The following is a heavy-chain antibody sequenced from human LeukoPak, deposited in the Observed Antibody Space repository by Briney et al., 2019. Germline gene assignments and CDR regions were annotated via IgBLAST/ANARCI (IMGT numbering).Heavy chain of an antibody. CDR2: ISCDGSNK. CDR3: AKLVAEQWASDAFDI. D-gene: IGHD6-19*01. V-gene: IGHV3-30*18. CDR1: GFTFSSYA. J-gene: IGHJ3*02. Sequence: PGGSLRLSCAASGFTFSSYAMHWVRQAPGKGLEWVAVISCDGSNKYYADSVKGRFTISRDNSKNTLYLQMNSLTAEDTAVYYCAKLVAEQWASDAFDIWGQGTMVTVSS.